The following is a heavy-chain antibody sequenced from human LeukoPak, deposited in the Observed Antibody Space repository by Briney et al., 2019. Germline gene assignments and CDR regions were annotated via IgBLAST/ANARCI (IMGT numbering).Heavy chain of an antibody. D-gene: IGHD6-13*01. CDR2: IYYSGST. V-gene: IGHV4-59*01. CDR1: GGSISSYY. Sequence: PSETLSLTCTVSGGSISSYYWSWIRQPPGKGLGWIGYIYYSGSTNYNPSPKSRVTISVDTSKNQFSLKLSSVTAADTAVYYCARDLYSSSWSRRYYYYMDVWGKGTTVTVSS. J-gene: IGHJ6*03. CDR3: ARDLYSSSWSRRYYYYMDV.